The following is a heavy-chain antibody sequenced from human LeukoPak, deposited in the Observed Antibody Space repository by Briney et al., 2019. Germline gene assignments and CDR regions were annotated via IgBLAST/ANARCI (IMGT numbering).Heavy chain of an antibody. CDR1: GFTFSSYG. V-gene: IGHV3-30*02. CDR2: IRYDGSNK. D-gene: IGHD3-22*01. CDR3: AKDQGAGDSSGSPDY. J-gene: IGHJ4*02. Sequence: GGSLRLSCAASGFTFSSYGMHWVRQAPGKGLEWEEFIRYDGSNKYYADSVKGRFTISRDNSKNTLYLQMNSLRAEDTAVYYCAKDQGAGDSSGSPDYWGQGTLVTVSS.